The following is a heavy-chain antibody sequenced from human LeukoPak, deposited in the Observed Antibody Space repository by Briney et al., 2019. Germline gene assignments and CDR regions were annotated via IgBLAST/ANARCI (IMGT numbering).Heavy chain of an antibody. CDR2: FDPEDGET. Sequence: ASVKVSCKVSGYTLTELSMHWVRQAPGKGLEWMGGFDPEDGETIYAQKFQGRVTMTEDTSTDTAYMELSSLRSEDTAVYYCATDRPDNSYDSSGYVPLQHWGQGTLVTVSS. CDR1: GYTLTELS. J-gene: IGHJ1*01. CDR3: ATDRPDNSYDSSGYVPLQH. D-gene: IGHD3-22*01. V-gene: IGHV1-24*01.